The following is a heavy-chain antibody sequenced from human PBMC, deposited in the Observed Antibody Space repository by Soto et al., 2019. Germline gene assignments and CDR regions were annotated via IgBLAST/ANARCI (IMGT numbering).Heavy chain of an antibody. D-gene: IGHD5-12*01. CDR3: ASRLGYGYAMDV. CDR2: IYYSGNT. CDR1: GDSISSGGYY. V-gene: IGHV4-39*01. Sequence: QLQLQESGPGLVKPSETLSLTCSVSGDSISSGGYYWVWIRQPPGKGLEWIGSIYYSGNTFYNASLKSRLTIAGDTSKNRFSLKLRSVTAADTAVYYCASRLGYGYAMDVWGQGTTVTVSS. J-gene: IGHJ6*02.